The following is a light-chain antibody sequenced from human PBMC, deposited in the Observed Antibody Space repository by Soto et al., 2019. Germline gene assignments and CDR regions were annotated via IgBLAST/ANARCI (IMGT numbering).Light chain of an antibody. CDR3: QSYDNRLSAYV. CDR1: SSNIGAGYD. Sequence: QPVLTQPPSVSGAPGQRVTISCTGSSSNIGAGYDVHWYLQLPGTAPKLLVYTNNNRPSGVPDRFSGSKSGTSASLAITGLQAEDEADYYCQSYDNRLSAYVFGTGTKVTVL. J-gene: IGLJ1*01. V-gene: IGLV1-40*01. CDR2: TNN.